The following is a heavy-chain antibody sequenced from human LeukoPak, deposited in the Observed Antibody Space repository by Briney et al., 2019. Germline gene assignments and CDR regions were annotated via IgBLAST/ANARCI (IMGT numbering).Heavy chain of an antibody. CDR2: INHSGST. CDR3: ARGIAARPQGGYNWFDP. D-gene: IGHD6-6*01. Sequence: SSETPSLTCAVYGGSFSGYYWSWIRQPPGKGLEWIGEINHSGSTNYNPSLKSRVTISVDTSKNQFSLKLSSVTAADTAVYYCARGIAARPQGGYNWFDPWGQGTLVTVSS. J-gene: IGHJ5*02. CDR1: GGSFSGYY. V-gene: IGHV4-34*01.